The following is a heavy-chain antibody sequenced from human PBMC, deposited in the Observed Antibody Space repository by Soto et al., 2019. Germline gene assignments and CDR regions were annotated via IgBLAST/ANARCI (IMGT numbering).Heavy chain of an antibody. J-gene: IGHJ4*02. CDR2: IIPILGIA. D-gene: IGHD2-2*01. V-gene: IGHV1-69*02. Sequence: QVQLVRSGAEVKKPGSSVKVSCKASGGTFSSYTISWVRQAPGQGLEWMGRIIPILGIANYAQKFQGRVTITADKSTSTAYMELSSLRSEDTAVYYCARVSRGYCSSTSCHHYDYWGQGTLVTVSS. CDR1: GGTFSSYT. CDR3: ARVSRGYCSSTSCHHYDY.